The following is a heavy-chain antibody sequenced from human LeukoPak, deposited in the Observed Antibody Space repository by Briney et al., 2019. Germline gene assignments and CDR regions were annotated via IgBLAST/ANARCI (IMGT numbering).Heavy chain of an antibody. J-gene: IGHJ3*02. V-gene: IGHV3-48*01. CDR2: ISTTSNSI. D-gene: IGHD1-26*01. CDR3: ARESNTWEGFDT. CDR1: GLTLSRYS. Sequence: GGSLRLSCAASGLTLSRYSMHWVRQAPGKGLEWVSYISTTSNSITYADSVKGRFTISRDNAKNSLYLHMNSLRADDTAVYYCARESNTWEGFDTWGQGTMVTVAS.